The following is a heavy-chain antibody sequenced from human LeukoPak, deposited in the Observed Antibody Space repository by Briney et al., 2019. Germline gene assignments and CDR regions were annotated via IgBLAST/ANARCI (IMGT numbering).Heavy chain of an antibody. V-gene: IGHV4-59*08. Sequence: SETLSLTCTVSGGSISSSYWSWIRQPPGKGLEWIGYISYSGSTSYNPSLKSRVTISVDTSKNQFSLNLSSVTAADTAVYYCAGSPDGSSAIDYWGQGTLVTVSS. J-gene: IGHJ4*02. CDR2: ISYSGST. CDR3: AGSPDGSSAIDY. CDR1: GGSISSSY. D-gene: IGHD2-15*01.